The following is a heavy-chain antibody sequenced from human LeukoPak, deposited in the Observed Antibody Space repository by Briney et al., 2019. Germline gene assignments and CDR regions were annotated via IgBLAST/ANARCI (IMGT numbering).Heavy chain of an antibody. CDR2: IRYDGSNK. Sequence: GGSLRLSCAASGFTFSSYGMHWVRQAPGKGLEWVAFIRYDGSNKYYADSVKGRFTISRDNSKNTLYLQMNSLRAEDMALYYCAKDKYSSSSQIDYWGQGTLVTVSS. D-gene: IGHD6-6*01. J-gene: IGHJ4*02. CDR3: AKDKYSSSSQIDY. V-gene: IGHV3-30*02. CDR1: GFTFSSYG.